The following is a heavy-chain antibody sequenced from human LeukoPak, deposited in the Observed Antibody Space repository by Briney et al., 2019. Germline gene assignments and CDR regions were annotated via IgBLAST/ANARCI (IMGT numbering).Heavy chain of an antibody. J-gene: IGHJ3*02. Sequence: GESLKISFQGSGYSFTNSWIGWVRPMPGKGLEWMGIIYPGDSDTTYSPSFQGQVTISADKSISTAYLQWSSLKASDTAMYYCASAGDTSDYFYFSAFDIWGQGTMVTVSS. V-gene: IGHV5-51*01. CDR3: ASAGDTSDYFYFSAFDI. CDR1: GYSFTNSW. CDR2: IYPGDSDT. D-gene: IGHD3-22*01.